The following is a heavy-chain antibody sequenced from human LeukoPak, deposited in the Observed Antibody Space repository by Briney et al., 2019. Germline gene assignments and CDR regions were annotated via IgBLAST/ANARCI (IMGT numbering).Heavy chain of an antibody. J-gene: IGHJ4*02. D-gene: IGHD6-19*01. CDR2: ISGSGGST. CDR1: GFTFSSYA. CDR3: AKDHRSGWTTRYYFDY. V-gene: IGHV3-23*01. Sequence: GGSLRLSCAASGFTFSSYAMSWVRQAPGKGLEWVSAISGSGGSTYYADSVKGWFTISRDNSKNTLYLQMNSLRAEDTAVYYCAKDHRSGWTTRYYFDYWGQGTLVTVSS.